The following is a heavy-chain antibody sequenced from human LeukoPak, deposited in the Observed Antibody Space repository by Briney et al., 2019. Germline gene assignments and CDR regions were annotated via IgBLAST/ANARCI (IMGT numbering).Heavy chain of an antibody. J-gene: IGHJ5*02. CDR1: GYTYTRYG. D-gene: IGHD2-15*01. V-gene: IGHV1-18*04. Sequence: ASVNVSCKPSGYTYTRYGISSVRQAPGQGLEWMGWISAYNGNTNYPQKLQGRVTMTTDTSTSTAYMEMRSLRSDDTAVYYCAIYCCGGSCYPARWFDPWGQGTLVTVSS. CDR2: ISAYNGNT. CDR3: AIYCCGGSCYPARWFDP.